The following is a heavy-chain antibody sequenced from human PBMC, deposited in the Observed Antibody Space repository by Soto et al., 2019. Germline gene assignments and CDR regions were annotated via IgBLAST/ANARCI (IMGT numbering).Heavy chain of an antibody. Sequence: QVQLVQSGAEVKKPGASVKVSCKASGYTFTGYYMHWVRQAPGQGLEWMGWINPNSGGTNYAQKFQGWVNMTRDTPISTAYMELSRLRSDDTAVYYCARGLSYYGSGSYSYFDYWGQGTLVTVSS. V-gene: IGHV1-2*04. CDR2: INPNSGGT. CDR3: ARGLSYYGSGSYSYFDY. CDR1: GYTFTGYY. J-gene: IGHJ4*02. D-gene: IGHD3-10*01.